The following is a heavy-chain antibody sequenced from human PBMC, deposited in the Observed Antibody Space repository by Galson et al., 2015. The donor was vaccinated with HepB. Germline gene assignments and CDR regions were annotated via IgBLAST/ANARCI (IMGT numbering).Heavy chain of an antibody. Sequence: ETLSLTCTVSGGSISSSSYYWGWIRQPPGKGLEWIGSIYYIGSTYYNPSLKSRVTISVDTSKNQFSLKLSSVTAADTAVYYCGRTYRRGYYYGMDVWGQGTTVTVSS. CDR2: IYYIGST. D-gene: IGHD1-14*01. V-gene: IGHV4-39*01. CDR3: GRTYRRGYYYGMDV. CDR1: GGSISSSSYY. J-gene: IGHJ6*02.